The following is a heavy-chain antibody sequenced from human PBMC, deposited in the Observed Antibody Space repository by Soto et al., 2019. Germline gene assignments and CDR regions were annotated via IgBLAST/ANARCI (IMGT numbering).Heavy chain of an antibody. CDR3: VRDLDRSGRYYTDY. J-gene: IGHJ4*02. Sequence: GASVKVSCKASGYMFSSYGINWVRQAPGQGLEWMGWIRPYNGDTMYAQNLQGRVTMTTDTSTSTAYMEMRSLRSDDTAVYYCVRDLDRSGRYYTDYWGPGTLVTVYS. CDR2: IRPYNGDT. CDR1: GYMFSSYG. V-gene: IGHV1-18*01. D-gene: IGHD3-10*01.